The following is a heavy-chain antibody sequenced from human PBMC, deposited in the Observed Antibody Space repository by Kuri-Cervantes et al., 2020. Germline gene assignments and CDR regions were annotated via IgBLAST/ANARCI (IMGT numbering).Heavy chain of an antibody. V-gene: IGHV3-43D*04. J-gene: IGHJ4*02. CDR1: GFTFDDYA. D-gene: IGHD2-2*01. Sequence: GESLKISCAASGFTFDDYAMHWVRQAPGKGLEWVSLISWDGGSTYYADSVKGRFTISRDSSKNTLYLKMNSLRVEDTAVYYCARDSQHDCYSTNCYAGLVDYWGQGTLVTVSS. CDR3: ARDSQHDCYSTNCYAGLVDY. CDR2: ISWDGGST.